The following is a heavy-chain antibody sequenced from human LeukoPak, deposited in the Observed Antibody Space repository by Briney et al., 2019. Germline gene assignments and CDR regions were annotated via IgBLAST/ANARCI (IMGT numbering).Heavy chain of an antibody. V-gene: IGHV3-11*06. CDR3: VRDAASPDY. D-gene: IGHD6-25*01. CDR2: IGSTSNYI. CDR1: GFSFSDYY. Sequence: GGSLRLSCAASGFSFSDYYMSWIRQAPGKGLEWVSSIGSTSNYIYYSDSLKGRFTISRDNANNSLFLQMNSLRVEDTALYYCVRDAASPDYWGQGTLVTVSS. J-gene: IGHJ4*02.